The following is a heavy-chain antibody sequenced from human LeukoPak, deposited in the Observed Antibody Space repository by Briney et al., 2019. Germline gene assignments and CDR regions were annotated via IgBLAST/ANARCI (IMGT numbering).Heavy chain of an antibody. CDR3: ARAGGDYGDYYHYYYYMDV. J-gene: IGHJ6*03. V-gene: IGHV1-8*01. CDR2: MNPNSGDT. Sequence: ASVKVSCKASGYTLTSHDINWVRQATGQGLEWMGWMNPNSGDTAYAQKFQGRVTMTRDTSINTAYMELSSLTSEDTAVYYCARAGGDYGDYYHYYYYMDVWGSGTTVTVSS. D-gene: IGHD4-17*01. CDR1: GYTLTSHD.